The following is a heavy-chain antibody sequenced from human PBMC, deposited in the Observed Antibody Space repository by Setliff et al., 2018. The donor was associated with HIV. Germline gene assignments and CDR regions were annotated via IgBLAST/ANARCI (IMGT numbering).Heavy chain of an antibody. CDR2: IYTSGKT. CDR3: ARAAYSGTYLWEPATDL. Sequence: SETLSLTCTVSGDSITRGSYYWSWIRQPAGKGLEWIGHIYTSGKTHYSPSLKSRITISADTSKNRLSLNLSSVTAADTAVYYCARAAYSGTYLWEPATDLWGRGTLVTVS. V-gene: IGHV4-61*09. CDR1: GDSITRGSYY. D-gene: IGHD1-26*01. J-gene: IGHJ2*01.